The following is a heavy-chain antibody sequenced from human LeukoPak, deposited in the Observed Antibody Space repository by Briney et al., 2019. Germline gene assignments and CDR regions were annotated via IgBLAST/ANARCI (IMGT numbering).Heavy chain of an antibody. V-gene: IGHV3-53*01. CDR2: IYSGGST. CDR1: GXTVSSNY. Sequence: GRSLRLSCAASGXTVSSNYVSWVRQAPGKGLEWVSVIYSGGSTYYADSVKGRFTISRDNSKNTLFLQMSSLRAEDTAVYYCARYCSGSICYSGVDYWGQGTLVPVSS. CDR3: ARYCSGSICYSGVDY. J-gene: IGHJ4*02. D-gene: IGHD2-15*01.